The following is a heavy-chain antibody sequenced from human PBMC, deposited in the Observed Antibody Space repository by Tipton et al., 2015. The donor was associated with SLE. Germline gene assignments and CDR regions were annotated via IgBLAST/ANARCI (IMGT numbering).Heavy chain of an antibody. CDR3: ARDRGGNYLSAFDI. CDR1: GISISTHY. V-gene: IGHV4-4*08. J-gene: IGHJ3*02. D-gene: IGHD4-23*01. Sequence: TLSLTCKVSGISISTHYWSWIRQPPGKGLEWIGQMHNSGDSTYNPSLKSRVTMSVDTSKNQFSLNLSSMTAADTAVYYCARDRGGNYLSAFDIWGQGTMVTVSS. CDR2: MHNSGDS.